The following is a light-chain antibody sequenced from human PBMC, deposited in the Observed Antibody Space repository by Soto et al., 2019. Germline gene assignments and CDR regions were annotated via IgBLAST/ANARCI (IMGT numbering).Light chain of an antibody. V-gene: IGLV1-51*01. CDR1: SFNIGNSY. Sequence: QSVLTQPPSVSAAPGQTVTISCSGSSFNIGNSYVSWYQQLPGTAPKLLIYDNNKRPSGIPDRFSGYKSGTSATLGITGLQTGDEADYYCGTWDSRLSAAVFGGGTQLTVL. CDR3: GTWDSRLSAAV. J-gene: IGLJ7*01. CDR2: DNN.